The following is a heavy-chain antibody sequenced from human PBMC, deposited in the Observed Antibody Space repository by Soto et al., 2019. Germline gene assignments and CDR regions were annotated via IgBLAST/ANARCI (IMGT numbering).Heavy chain of an antibody. CDR2: IIPIFGTA. D-gene: IGHD1-26*01. CDR3: ARESGSYSTWFDP. J-gene: IGHJ5*02. V-gene: IGHV1-69*13. CDR1: GGTFSSYA. Sequence: SVKVSCKASGGTFSSYAISWVRQAPGQGLEWMGGIIPIFGTANYAQKFQGRVTITADESTSTAYMELSSLRSEDTAVYYCARESGSYSTWFDPWGQGTLVTVSS.